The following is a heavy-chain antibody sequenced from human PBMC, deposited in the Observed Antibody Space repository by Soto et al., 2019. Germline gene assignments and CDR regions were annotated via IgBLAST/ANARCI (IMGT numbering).Heavy chain of an antibody. J-gene: IGHJ5*02. CDR3: ARPAKYSSSWYWFDP. V-gene: IGHV4-39*01. D-gene: IGHD6-13*01. Sequence: PSETLSLTCTVSGGSISSSSYYWGWIRQPPGKGLEWIGSIYYSGSTYYNPSLKSRVTISVDTSKNQFSLKLSSVTAADTAVYYCARPAKYSSSWYWFDPWGQGTLVTVS. CDR1: GGSISSSSYY. CDR2: IYYSGST.